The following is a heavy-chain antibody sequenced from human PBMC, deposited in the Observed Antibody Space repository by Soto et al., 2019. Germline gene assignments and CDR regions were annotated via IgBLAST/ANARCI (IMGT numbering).Heavy chain of an antibody. CDR3: ATGVIWIGYFTVDS. D-gene: IGHD3-3*01. CDR2: FIPVYRTL. Sequence: ASVKASCKASGGSFGNSAINWVRQTPGQGLEWLGGFIPVYRTLNYAQKFQGRVTITADESTGTAYMTLSSLASNDTAVYYCATGVIWIGYFTVDSWGQGTRVTVSS. V-gene: IGHV1-69*13. CDR1: GGSFGNSA. J-gene: IGHJ4*02.